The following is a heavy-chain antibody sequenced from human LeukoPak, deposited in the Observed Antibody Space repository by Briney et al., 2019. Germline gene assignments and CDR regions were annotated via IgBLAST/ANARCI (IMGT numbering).Heavy chain of an antibody. CDR3: ARHGGGSYYSLYYYYMDV. CDR1: GGSFSGYY. D-gene: IGHD1-26*01. CDR2: INHSGST. J-gene: IGHJ6*03. Sequence: SETLSLTCAVYGGSFSGYYWSWIRQPPGKGLEWIGEINHSGSTNYNPSLKSRVTISVDTSKNQFSLKLSSVTAADTAVYYCARHGGGSYYSLYYYYMDVWGKGTTVTISS. V-gene: IGHV4-34*01.